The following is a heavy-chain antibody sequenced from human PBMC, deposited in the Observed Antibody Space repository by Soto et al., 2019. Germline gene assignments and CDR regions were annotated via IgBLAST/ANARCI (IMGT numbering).Heavy chain of an antibody. Sequence: SETLSLTCTVSGGSISSYYWSWLRQPPGKGLEWIGYIYYSGSTNYNPSLKSRVTISVDTSKNQFSLKLSSVTAADTAVYYCSRVLKNWNYDYWGQGTLVTVSS. CDR2: IYYSGST. V-gene: IGHV4-59*01. D-gene: IGHD1-7*01. CDR3: SRVLKNWNYDY. J-gene: IGHJ4*02. CDR1: GGSISSYY.